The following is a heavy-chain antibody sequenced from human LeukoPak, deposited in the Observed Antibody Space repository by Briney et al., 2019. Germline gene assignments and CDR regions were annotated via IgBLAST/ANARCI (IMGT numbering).Heavy chain of an antibody. D-gene: IGHD3-10*01. J-gene: IGHJ4*02. Sequence: GGSLRLSCAASGFTFSSYAMSWVRQAPGKGLEWVSAISGSGGSTYYADSVKGRFTISRDNSKNTLYLQMNSLRSEDTAVYYCAPLDMVRGVTPVDYWGQGTLVTVSS. CDR1: GFTFSSYA. CDR3: APLDMVRGVTPVDY. CDR2: ISGSGGST. V-gene: IGHV3-23*01.